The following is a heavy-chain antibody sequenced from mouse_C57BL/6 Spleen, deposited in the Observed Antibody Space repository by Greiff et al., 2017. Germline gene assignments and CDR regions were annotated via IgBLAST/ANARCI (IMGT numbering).Heavy chain of an antibody. CDR1: GYTFTRYW. D-gene: IGHD3-2*02. CDR3: ARQLRLRGYFDY. CDR2: INPSNGGT. Sequence: QVQLQQPGTELVKPGASGYTFTRYWMHWVKQRPGQGLEWIGNINPSNGGTNYNEKFKSKATLTVDKSSSTAYMQLSSLTSEDSAVYYCARQLRLRGYFDYWGQGTTLTVSS. V-gene: IGHV1-53*01. J-gene: IGHJ2*01.